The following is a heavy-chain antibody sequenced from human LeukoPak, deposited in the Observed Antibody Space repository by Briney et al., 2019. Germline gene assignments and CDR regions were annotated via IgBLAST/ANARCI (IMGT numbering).Heavy chain of an antibody. CDR1: GFXFSDYY. Sequence: GGSLRLSCAASGFXFSDYYISWIRQAPGKGLEWVSYISSSSSYTNYADSVKGRFTISRDNAKNTLDLQMNSLRAEDTAVYYCARGAWIQLWFDAFDIWGQGTMVTVSS. J-gene: IGHJ3*02. V-gene: IGHV3-11*06. D-gene: IGHD5-18*01. CDR2: ISSSSSYT. CDR3: ARGAWIQLWFDAFDI.